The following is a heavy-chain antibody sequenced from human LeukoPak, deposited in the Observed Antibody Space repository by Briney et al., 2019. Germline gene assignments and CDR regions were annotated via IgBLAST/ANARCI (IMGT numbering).Heavy chain of an antibody. CDR2: ISYEGTNI. J-gene: IGHJ4*02. CDR1: GFPFSSYA. Sequence: GGSLRLSCAASGFPFSSYAMHWLRQAPGKGLEWVAGISYEGTNIDYAASVKGRFTISRDNSMDTLYLQMNSLRAEDTAVYYCAKVVGGAIVVAHYFDHWGQGTLVTVSS. CDR3: AKVVGGAIVVAHYFDH. V-gene: IGHV3-30-3*01. D-gene: IGHD2-15*01.